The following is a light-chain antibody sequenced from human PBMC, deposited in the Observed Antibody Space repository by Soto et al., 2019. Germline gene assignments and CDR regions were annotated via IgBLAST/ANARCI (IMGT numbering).Light chain of an antibody. Sequence: EIVMTQSPATLSVSPGERATLSCRASQSVSSNLAWYQQKPGQAPRLVIYGASTRATGFPARFSGSGSGTEFTLTISSMQPEDFAVSYCQQYNNWPPYTFGQGTKLEIK. V-gene: IGKV3-15*01. CDR1: QSVSSN. CDR3: QQYNNWPPYT. CDR2: GAS. J-gene: IGKJ2*01.